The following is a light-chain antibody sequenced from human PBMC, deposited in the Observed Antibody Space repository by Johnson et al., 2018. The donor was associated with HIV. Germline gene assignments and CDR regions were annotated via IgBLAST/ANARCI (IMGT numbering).Light chain of an antibody. CDR3: GTWDTSLSPGGV. V-gene: IGLV1-51*01. CDR1: SSNIGNKY. Sequence: QSVLTQPPSVSAAPGQKVTISCSGSSSNIGNKYVSWYQQFPGTAPKLLIYDNDKRPSGIPDRFSGSKSGTSATLGITGLQTGDEADYYCGTWDTSLSPGGVFGNGTKVTVL. J-gene: IGLJ1*01. CDR2: DND.